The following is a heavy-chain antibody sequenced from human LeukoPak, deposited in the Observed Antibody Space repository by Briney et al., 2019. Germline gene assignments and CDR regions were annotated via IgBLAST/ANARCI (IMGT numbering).Heavy chain of an antibody. CDR2: IYSGGST. CDR3: AKCGNYYDENYYYYYGMDV. Sequence: GGSLRLSCAASGFTVSSNYMSWVRQAPGKGLEWVSVIYSGGSTYYADSVKGRFTISRDNSKNTLYLQMNSLRAEDTAVYYCAKCGNYYDENYYYYYGMDVWGQGTTVTVSS. D-gene: IGHD3-22*01. J-gene: IGHJ6*02. CDR1: GFTVSSNY. V-gene: IGHV3-53*01.